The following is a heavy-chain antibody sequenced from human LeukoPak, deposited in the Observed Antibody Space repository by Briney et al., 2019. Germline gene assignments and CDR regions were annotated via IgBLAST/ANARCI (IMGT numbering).Heavy chain of an antibody. V-gene: IGHV4-39*07. Sequence: SETLSLTCTVSGGSISSSSYYWGWIRQPPGKGLEWIGSIYYSGSTYYNPSLKSRVTISVDTSKNQFSLKLSSVTAADTAVYYCARDKSPGGWYSVFWGQGTLVTVSS. CDR2: IYYSGST. D-gene: IGHD6-19*01. CDR3: ARDKSPGGWYSVF. CDR1: GGSISSSSYY. J-gene: IGHJ4*02.